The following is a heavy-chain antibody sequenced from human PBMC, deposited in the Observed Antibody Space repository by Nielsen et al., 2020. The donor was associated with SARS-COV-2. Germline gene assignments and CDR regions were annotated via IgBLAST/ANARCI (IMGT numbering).Heavy chain of an antibody. CDR1: GYSFTSYW. CDR3: ARTYYDILTGYFYNWFDP. V-gene: IGHV5-51*01. Sequence: GGSLRLSCKGSGYSFTSYWIGWVRQMPGKGLEWMGIIYPGDSDTRYSPSFQGQVTISADKSISTAYLQWSSLKASDTAMYYCARTYYDILTGYFYNWFDPWGQGTLVTVSS. D-gene: IGHD3-9*01. CDR2: IYPGDSDT. J-gene: IGHJ5*02.